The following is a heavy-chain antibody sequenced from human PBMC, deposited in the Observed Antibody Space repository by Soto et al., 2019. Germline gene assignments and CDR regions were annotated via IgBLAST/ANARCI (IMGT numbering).Heavy chain of an antibody. J-gene: IGHJ4*02. CDR2: IVVGSGNT. V-gene: IGHV1-58*02. CDR1: RFTFTSSA. Sequence: ASVKVSCKASRFTFTSSAMQWVRQARGQRLEWIGWIVVGSGNTNYAQKFQERVTITRDMSTSTAYMELSSLRSEDTAVYYCAAGGFDYWGQGTLVTVSS. CDR3: AAGGFDY.